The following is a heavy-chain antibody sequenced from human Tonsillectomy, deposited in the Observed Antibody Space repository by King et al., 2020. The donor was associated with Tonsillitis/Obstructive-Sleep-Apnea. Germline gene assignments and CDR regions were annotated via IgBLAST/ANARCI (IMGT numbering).Heavy chain of an antibody. CDR3: AKGVGAENYYYYYMDV. V-gene: IGHV3-9*01. CDR2: ISWNSGSI. Sequence: VQLVESGGGLVQPGRSLRLSCAASGFTFDDYAMHWVRQAPGKGLEWVSGISWNSGSIGYADSVKGRFTIYRDNAKNSLYLQMNSLRAEDTALYYCAKGVGAENYYYYYMDVWGKGTTVTVSS. CDR1: GFTFDDYA. J-gene: IGHJ6*03. D-gene: IGHD1-26*01.